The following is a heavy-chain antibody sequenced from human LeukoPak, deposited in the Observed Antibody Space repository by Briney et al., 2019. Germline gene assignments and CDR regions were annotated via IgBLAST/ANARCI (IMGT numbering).Heavy chain of an antibody. D-gene: IGHD5-18*01. Sequence: GGSLRLSCAASGFIFSNYAMHWVRQAPGKGLEWVAVVWYDGSNKYYADSVKGRFTISRDNSKNTLYLQMNSLRVEDTAVYYCAKGEYSYGHVSGYWGQGTLVSVSS. CDR2: VWYDGSNK. CDR1: GFIFSNYA. J-gene: IGHJ4*02. V-gene: IGHV3-33*06. CDR3: AKGEYSYGHVSGY.